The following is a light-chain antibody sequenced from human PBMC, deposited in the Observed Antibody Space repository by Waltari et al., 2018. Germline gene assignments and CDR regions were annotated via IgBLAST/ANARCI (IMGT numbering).Light chain of an antibody. V-gene: IGKV1D-8*01. CDR2: AAS. CDR1: QDINSY. J-gene: IGKJ1*01. Sequence: VIWMTQSPSLVSASIGDRVTINCRMSQDINSYLAWFQQKPGKSPDLLIYAASILQSGVPSSFSGSGSGTDFTLTISRLQSEYFASYYCQQYYTFPSAFGQGTKVEI. CDR3: QQYYTFPSA.